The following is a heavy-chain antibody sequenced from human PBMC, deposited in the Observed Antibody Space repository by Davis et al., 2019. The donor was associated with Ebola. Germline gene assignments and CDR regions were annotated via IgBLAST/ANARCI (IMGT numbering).Heavy chain of an antibody. Sequence: GSLRLSCAASGFTFSSYWMSWVRQAPGKGLEWIGEISQSGSTNYNPSLKSRVTISVDKSKNQFSLKLSSVTAADTAVYYCARGYYGGWFDPWGQGTLVTVSS. D-gene: IGHD2/OR15-2a*01. CDR2: ISQSGST. CDR3: ARGYYGGWFDP. J-gene: IGHJ5*02. CDR1: GFTFSSYW. V-gene: IGHV4-4*02.